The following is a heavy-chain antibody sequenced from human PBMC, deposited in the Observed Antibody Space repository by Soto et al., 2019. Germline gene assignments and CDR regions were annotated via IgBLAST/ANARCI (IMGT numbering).Heavy chain of an antibody. V-gene: IGHV1-69*06. CDR3: ARRDSGGFYRFFDS. CDR2: TGSGTGPG. CDR1: GGSLSTNP. D-gene: IGHD2-15*01. J-gene: IGHJ4*02. Sequence: SVRVSCKASGGSLSTNPISWVRQAPGQGLEWMGGTGSGTGPGNHAQKFQGRLTVTADKSTSTVYMELTNLSSEDTAVYYCARRDSGGFYRFFDSWGQGTLVTVSS.